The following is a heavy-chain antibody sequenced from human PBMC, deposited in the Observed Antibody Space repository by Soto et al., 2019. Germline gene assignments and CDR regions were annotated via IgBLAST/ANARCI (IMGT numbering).Heavy chain of an antibody. Sequence: GGSLRLSCAASGFTVSSNFMTWVRQAPGKGLEWVSVIYSGGRTYYADSVKGRFTISRDNSKNTLYLQMNSLRAEDTAVYYCARVGYAAGSYWYFDLWGRGTLVTVSS. CDR2: IYSGGRT. CDR1: GFTVSSNF. CDR3: ARVGYAAGSYWYFDL. D-gene: IGHD5-12*01. V-gene: IGHV3-66*01. J-gene: IGHJ2*01.